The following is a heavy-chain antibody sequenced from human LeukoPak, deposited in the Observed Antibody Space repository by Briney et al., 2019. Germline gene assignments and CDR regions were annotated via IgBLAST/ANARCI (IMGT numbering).Heavy chain of an antibody. J-gene: IGHJ4*02. Sequence: GGSLRLSCAASGFTFSSHWMHWVRQAPGKGLVWISRIVNDGSGATYVDSVKGRFTTSRDNAKNTVYLQMNSLRAEDTAVYYCVRDNPHSGFNVDFDCRGQGTLVTVSS. V-gene: IGHV3-74*01. CDR1: GFTFSSHW. CDR2: IVNDGSGA. D-gene: IGHD2-15*01. CDR3: VRDNPHSGFNVDFDC.